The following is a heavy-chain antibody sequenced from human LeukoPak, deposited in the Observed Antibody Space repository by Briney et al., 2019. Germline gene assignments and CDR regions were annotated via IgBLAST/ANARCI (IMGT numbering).Heavy chain of an antibody. CDR1: GGSFSGYY. D-gene: IGHD6-19*01. J-gene: IGHJ4*02. CDR2: INHSGST. Sequence: SETLSLTCAVYGGSFSGYYWSWIRQPPGKGLEWIGEINHSGSTNYNPSLKSRVTISVDTSKNQFSLKLSSVTAADTAVYYCARGGWSIDYWGQGTLVTVSS. V-gene: IGHV4-34*01. CDR3: ARGGWSIDY.